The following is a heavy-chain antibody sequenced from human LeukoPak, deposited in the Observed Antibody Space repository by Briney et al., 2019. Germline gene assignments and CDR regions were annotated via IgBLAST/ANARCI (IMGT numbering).Heavy chain of an antibody. CDR1: GFPFSSYA. D-gene: IGHD3-9*01. J-gene: IGHJ4*02. CDR3: AKERYFDWLSTRFYFDY. V-gene: IGHV3-23*01. CDR2: ISGSGGST. Sequence: GSLSLSCAASGFPFSSYAMSWVRQAPGKGLEWVSAISGSGGSTYYADSVKGRFTISRDNSKNTLYLQMNSLRAEDTAVYYCAKERYFDWLSTRFYFDYWGQGTLVTVSS.